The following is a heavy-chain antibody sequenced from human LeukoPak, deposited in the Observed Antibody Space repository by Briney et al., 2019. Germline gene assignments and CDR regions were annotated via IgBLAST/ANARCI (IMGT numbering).Heavy chain of an antibody. J-gene: IGHJ4*02. Sequence: SETLSLACAVYGGSFSGCYWSWIRQPPGKGLEWIGEINHSGSTSYNPSLKSRVTISVDTSKNQFSLKLSSVTAADTAVYYCAREEEPEVGNFGSGSYPFDYWGQGTLVTVSS. V-gene: IGHV4-34*01. CDR1: GGSFSGCY. D-gene: IGHD3-10*01. CDR3: AREEEPEVGNFGSGSYPFDY. CDR2: INHSGST.